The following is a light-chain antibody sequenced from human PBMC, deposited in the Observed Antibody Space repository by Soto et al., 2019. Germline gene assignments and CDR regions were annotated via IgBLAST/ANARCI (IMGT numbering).Light chain of an antibody. J-gene: IGKJ1*01. CDR3: QEYNAYSSST. V-gene: IGKV1-5*03. CDR2: EAS. CDR1: QSVRGW. Sequence: DIQMTQSPSTVSASVGDRVTITCRASQSVRGWLAWYQQKSGKAPKLLIYEASTLESGVLSRFSGSGSGTEFTLTISSLQPDDFGTYYCQEYNAYSSSTFGQGTKVEV.